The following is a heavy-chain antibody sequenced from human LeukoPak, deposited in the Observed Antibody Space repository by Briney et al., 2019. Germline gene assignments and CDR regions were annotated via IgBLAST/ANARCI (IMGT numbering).Heavy chain of an antibody. V-gene: IGHV5-51*01. CDR1: GYSFTSYW. CDR2: IYPGDSDT. CDR3: ARSSWGYSGVYYFDY. J-gene: IGHJ4*02. Sequence: GESLKISCKGSGYSFTSYWIGWVRQMPGKGLEWMGIIYPGDSDTRYSPSFQGQVTISADKSISTAYLQWSSLKASDTAMYYCARSSWGYSGVYYFDYWGQGTLVTVSS. D-gene: IGHD2-15*01.